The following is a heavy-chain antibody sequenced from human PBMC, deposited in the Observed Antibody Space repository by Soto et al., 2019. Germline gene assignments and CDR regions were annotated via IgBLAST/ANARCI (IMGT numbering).Heavy chain of an antibody. CDR2: INHSGST. Sequence: SETLSLTCAVYGGSFSGYYWSWIRQPPGKGLEWIGEINHSGSTNYNPSLKSRVTISVDTSKNQFSLKLSSVTAADTAVYYCARDFGEHIVTMVRGVTPGFDYWGQGTLVTVSS. J-gene: IGHJ4*02. CDR1: GGSFSGYY. CDR3: ARDFGEHIVTMVRGVTPGFDY. V-gene: IGHV4-34*01. D-gene: IGHD3-10*01.